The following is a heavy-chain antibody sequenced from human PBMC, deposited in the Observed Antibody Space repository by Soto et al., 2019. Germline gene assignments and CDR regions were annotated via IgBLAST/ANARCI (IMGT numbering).Heavy chain of an antibody. CDR1: GGSISSYY. CDR2: ICYSGST. V-gene: IGHV4-59*01. Sequence: SETLSLTCTVSGGSISSYYWSWIRQPPGKGLEWIGYICYSGSTNYNPSLKSRVTISVDTSKNQFSLKLSSVTAADTAVYYCARDSRVVAATDYYYYMDVWGKGTTVTVSS. J-gene: IGHJ6*03. D-gene: IGHD2-15*01. CDR3: ARDSRVVAATDYYYYMDV.